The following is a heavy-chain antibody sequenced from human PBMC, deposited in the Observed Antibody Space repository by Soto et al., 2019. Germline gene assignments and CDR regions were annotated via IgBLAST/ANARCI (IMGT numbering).Heavy chain of an antibody. Sequence: GGSLRLSCAASRFTCPNAWISWVRHAPWKGLEWVVRIKSKTDDWTTDYAAPVKGRFTISRDYSKNTLYLQMNSLKTEYTAVYYCTIPGIAAAGPGYWGKGTLVTVSS. CDR1: RFTCPNAW. D-gene: IGHD6-13*01. J-gene: IGHJ4*02. CDR3: TIPGIAAAGPGY. CDR2: IKSKTDDWTT. V-gene: IGHV3-15*01.